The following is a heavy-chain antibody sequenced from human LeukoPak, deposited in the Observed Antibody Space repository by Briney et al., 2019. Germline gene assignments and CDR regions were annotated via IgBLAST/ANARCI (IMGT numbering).Heavy chain of an antibody. J-gene: IGHJ4*02. Sequence: PSETLSLTCTVSGGSISSSSYYWGWIRQPPGKGLEWIGSIYYSGSTYYNPSLKSRVTISVDTSKNQFSLKLSSVTAADTAVYYCARDREYYDYVWGSYRYWGQGTLVTVSS. CDR2: IYYSGST. D-gene: IGHD3-16*02. V-gene: IGHV4-39*07. CDR1: GGSISSSSYY. CDR3: ARDREYYDYVWGSYRY.